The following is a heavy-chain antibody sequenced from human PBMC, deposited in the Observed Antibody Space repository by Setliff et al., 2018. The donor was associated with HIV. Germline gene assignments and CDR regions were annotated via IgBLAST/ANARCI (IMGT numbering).Heavy chain of an antibody. Sequence: PSETLSLTCTVSGGSMNIHYWSWIRQPPGKGLEWIGSIYYSGSTNYNPSLKSRVTISVDTSKNQFSLKLSSVTAADTAVYYCAREEDYNFWSGYDWFDPWGQGTLVTVSS. V-gene: IGHV4-59*11. D-gene: IGHD3-3*01. CDR1: GGSMNIHY. CDR2: IYYSGST. J-gene: IGHJ5*02. CDR3: AREEDYNFWSGYDWFDP.